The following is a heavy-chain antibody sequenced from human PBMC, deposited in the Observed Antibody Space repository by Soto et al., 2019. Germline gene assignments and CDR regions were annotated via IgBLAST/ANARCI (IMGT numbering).Heavy chain of an antibody. J-gene: IGHJ6*02. V-gene: IGHV3-33*01. CDR2: IWYDGSNK. CDR1: GFTFSSYG. D-gene: IGHD3-9*01. CDR3: ARDHDILTGYYYYYGMDV. Sequence: QVQLVESGGGVVQPGRSLRLSCVASGFTFSSYGMHWVRQAPGKGLEWVAVIWYDGSNKYYADSVKGRFTISRDNSKNTLYLQMNSLRAEDTAVYYCARDHDILTGYYYYYGMDVWGQGTTVTVSS.